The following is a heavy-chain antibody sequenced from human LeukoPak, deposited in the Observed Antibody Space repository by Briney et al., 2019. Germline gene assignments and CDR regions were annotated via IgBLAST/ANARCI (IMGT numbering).Heavy chain of an antibody. CDR3: ARNKPDYYYYGMDV. V-gene: IGHV4-31*03. Sequence: SETLSLTCTVSGGSISSGGYYWSWIRQHPGKGLEWIGYIYYSGSTYYNPSLKSRVTISVDTSKNQFSLKLSSVTAADTAVYYCARNKPDYYYYGMDVWGQGTTVTVSS. J-gene: IGHJ6*02. CDR2: IYYSGST. CDR1: GGSISSGGYY.